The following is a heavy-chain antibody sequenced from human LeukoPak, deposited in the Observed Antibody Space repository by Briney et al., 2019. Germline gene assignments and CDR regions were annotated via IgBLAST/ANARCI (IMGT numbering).Heavy chain of an antibody. CDR2: ISSGGDIK. J-gene: IGHJ4*02. CDR3: ARDYRSGAPDYLDA. Sequence: GGSLRLSCVASGFTFGSSDMHWVRLAAGRGLEWVAVISSGGDIKFYTESVKGRFTISRDNPENTLYLEMSTLRVDHTAVYWCARDYRSGAPDYLDAWGQGTLVTVSS. V-gene: IGHV3-30-3*01. D-gene: IGHD1-14*01. CDR1: GFTFGSSD.